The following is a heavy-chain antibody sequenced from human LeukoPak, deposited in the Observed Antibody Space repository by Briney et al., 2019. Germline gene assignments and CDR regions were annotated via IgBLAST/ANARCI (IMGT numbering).Heavy chain of an antibody. J-gene: IGHJ4*02. CDR3: GRGEYIKGEEAGAPNYFDY. CDR1: GGSFSGYY. V-gene: IGHV4-34*01. D-gene: IGHD6-13*01. CDR2: INHSGST. Sequence: SETLSLTCAVYGGSFSGYYWSWIRQPPGKGLEWIGEINHSGSTNYNPSLKSRVTISVDTSKNQFSLKLSSVTAADTAVYYCGRGEYIKGEEAGAPNYFDYWGQGTLVTVSS.